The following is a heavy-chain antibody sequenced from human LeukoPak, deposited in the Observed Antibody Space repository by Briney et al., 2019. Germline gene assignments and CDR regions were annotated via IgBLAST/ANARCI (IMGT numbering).Heavy chain of an antibody. CDR3: ARSPSGYYDSSGYSHPDAFDT. CDR2: IKQDGSEK. CDR1: GFTFSSYW. D-gene: IGHD3-22*01. J-gene: IGHJ3*02. V-gene: IGHV3-7*01. Sequence: PGGSLRLSCAASGFTFSSYWMSWVRQAPGKGLEWVANIKQDGSEKYYVDSVKGRFTISRDNAKNSLYLQMNSLRAEDTAVYYCARSPSGYYDSSGYSHPDAFDTWGQGTMVTVSS.